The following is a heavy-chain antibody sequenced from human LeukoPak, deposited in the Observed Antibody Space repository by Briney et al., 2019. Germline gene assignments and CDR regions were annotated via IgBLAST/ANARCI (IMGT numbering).Heavy chain of an antibody. CDR1: GYTFTSYD. CDR2: MNPNSGNT. CDR3: ARSYFVGAHDY. D-gene: IGHD3-10*02. V-gene: IGHV1-8*03. Sequence: ASVKVPCKASGYTFTSYDINWVRQATGQGLEWMGWMNPNSGNTGYAQKFQGRVTITRNTSISTAYMELSSLRSEDTAVYYCARSYFVGAHDYWGQGTLVTVSS. J-gene: IGHJ4*02.